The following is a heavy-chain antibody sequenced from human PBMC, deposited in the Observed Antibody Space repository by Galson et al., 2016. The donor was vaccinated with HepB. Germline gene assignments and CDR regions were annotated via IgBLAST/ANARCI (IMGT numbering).Heavy chain of an antibody. CDR1: GFTFSTHA. J-gene: IGHJ6*02. D-gene: IGHD2-2*01. CDR2: VSGSGGDT. CDR3: GKDGTSRPGDV. V-gene: IGHV3-23*01. Sequence: SLRLSCAASGFTFSTHAMIWVRQAPGKGLEWVSVVSGSGGDTYYADSVKGRFTISRDNSKNTLYLQMNSLRAEDTAIYYRGKDGTSRPGDVWGQGTTVTVSS.